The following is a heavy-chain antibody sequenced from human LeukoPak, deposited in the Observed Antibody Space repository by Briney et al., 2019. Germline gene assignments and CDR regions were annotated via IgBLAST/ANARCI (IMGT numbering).Heavy chain of an antibody. CDR2: IGGSGGAI. Sequence: GGSLRLSCGASGFTFSRYAMSWVRQAPGKGLQWVSEIGGSGGAIYYADSVKGRFTISRDNSKNTLYLQMNSLRAEDTAVYYCARDRGGYSYGTPDYYFDYWGQGTLVTVSS. D-gene: IGHD5-18*01. CDR3: ARDRGGYSYGTPDYYFDY. V-gene: IGHV3-23*01. CDR1: GFTFSRYA. J-gene: IGHJ4*02.